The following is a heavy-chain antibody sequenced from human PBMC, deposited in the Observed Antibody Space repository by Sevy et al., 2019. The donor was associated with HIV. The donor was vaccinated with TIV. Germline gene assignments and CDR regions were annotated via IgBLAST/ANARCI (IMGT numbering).Heavy chain of an antibody. CDR3: ARVYGMRCSGGSCYFLYFDGMDV. CDR1: GGSFSGYY. Sequence: SETLSLTCAVYGGSFSGYYWSWIRQPPGKGLEWIGEINHSGSTNYNPSLKSRVTISVDTSKNQFSLKLSSVTAAVTAVYYCARVYGMRCSGGSCYFLYFDGMDVWGQGTTVTVSS. V-gene: IGHV4-34*01. D-gene: IGHD2-15*01. J-gene: IGHJ6*02. CDR2: INHSGST.